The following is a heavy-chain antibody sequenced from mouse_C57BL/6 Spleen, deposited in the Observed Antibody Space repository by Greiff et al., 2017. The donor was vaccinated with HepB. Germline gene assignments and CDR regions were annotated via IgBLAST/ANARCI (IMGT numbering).Heavy chain of an antibody. Sequence: LVESGAELVRPGASVKLSCKASGYTFTDYYINWVKQRPGQGLEWIARIYPGSGNTYYNEKFKGKATLTAEKSSSTAYMQLSSLTSEDSAVYFCAREDYDAWFAYWGQGTLVTVSA. V-gene: IGHV1-76*01. CDR2: IYPGSGNT. D-gene: IGHD2-3*01. J-gene: IGHJ3*01. CDR3: AREDYDAWFAY. CDR1: GYTFTDYY.